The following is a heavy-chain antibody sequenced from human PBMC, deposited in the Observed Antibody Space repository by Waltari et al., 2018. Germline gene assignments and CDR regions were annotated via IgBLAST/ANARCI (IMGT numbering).Heavy chain of an antibody. J-gene: IGHJ4*02. Sequence: RPGKRLNWIGDNNYSGSTNNNPHHKSRVTKTLDASKNEVSLKLSSVTAADTAVYYCASSLFVGSAFCYWGQGTLGTVSS. CDR3: ASSLFVGSAFCY. D-gene: IGHD3-16*01. CDR2: NNYSGST. V-gene: IGHV4-59*01.